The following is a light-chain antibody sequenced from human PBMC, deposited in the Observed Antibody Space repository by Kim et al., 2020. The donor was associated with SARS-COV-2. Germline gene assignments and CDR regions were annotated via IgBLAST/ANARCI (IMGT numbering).Light chain of an antibody. CDR2: AAM. J-gene: IGKJ4*01. Sequence: DIQLTQSPSSLSASVGDRVTITCRASQDINSYLNWYQQKPGKVPKLLIHAAMTLERGVPSRFTGTRSGTVFTLTISSLQPEDVAVYYCQQSFSAPRTFGGGTKVDIK. V-gene: IGKV1-39*01. CDR1: QDINSY. CDR3: QQSFSAPRT.